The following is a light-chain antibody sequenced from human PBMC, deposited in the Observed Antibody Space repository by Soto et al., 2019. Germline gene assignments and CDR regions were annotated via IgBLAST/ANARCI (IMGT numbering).Light chain of an antibody. J-gene: IGKJ1*01. CDR2: DAS. V-gene: IGKV1-5*01. CDR1: QSISTW. Sequence: DIQMTQSPSTLSASVGDSVTITCRASQSISTWLAWYQQKPGKAPKLLIYDASSLEGGVPSRFSGSGSGTEFTLTISGLQPDDFATYYCQQYNSFSWTFRQGTKVEIK. CDR3: QQYNSFSWT.